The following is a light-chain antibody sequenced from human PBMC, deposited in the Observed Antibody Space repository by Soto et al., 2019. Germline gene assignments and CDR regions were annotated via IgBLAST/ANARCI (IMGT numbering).Light chain of an antibody. V-gene: IGKV3-20*01. CDR1: QSFSSSY. Sequence: EIVLTQSPGTLSLSPGERATLSCRASQSFSSSYLAWYQQKPGQAPRLLIYAASTRATGFTTMFSGSESGTAFTLTISRLEPEDFAVYYCQQYGSSPWTFGQGTKVEIK. CDR3: QQYGSSPWT. J-gene: IGKJ1*01. CDR2: AAS.